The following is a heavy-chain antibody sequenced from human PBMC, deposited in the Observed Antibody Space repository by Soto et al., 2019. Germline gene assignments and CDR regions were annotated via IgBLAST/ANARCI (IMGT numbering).Heavy chain of an antibody. D-gene: IGHD6-19*01. V-gene: IGHV3-23*01. J-gene: IGHJ4*02. CDR1: GFAFSSYA. CDR2: ISGSGGST. Sequence: PGWSLRLSCAASGFAFSSYAMSWVRQAPGKGLEWVSAISGSGGSTYYADSVKGRFTISRDNSKNTLYLQMNSLRAEDTAVYYCAKGRVVYSSGWYSDYFDYWGQGTLVTVSS. CDR3: AKGRVVYSSGWYSDYFDY.